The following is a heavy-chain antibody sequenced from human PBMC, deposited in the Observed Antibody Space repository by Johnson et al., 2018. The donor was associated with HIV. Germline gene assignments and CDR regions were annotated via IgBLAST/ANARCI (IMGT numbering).Heavy chain of an antibody. Sequence: QVQLVESGGGVVQPGGSLRLSCAASGFTFADYGMHWVRQAPGKGLEWVSAISGSGGSTYYADSVKGRFTISRDNSKNTLYLQMGSLRAEDMAVYYCARGHWAFDIWGQGRMVTVSS. CDR2: ISGSGGST. D-gene: IGHD1-1*01. CDR3: ARGHWAFDI. J-gene: IGHJ3*02. V-gene: IGHV3-NL1*01. CDR1: GFTFADYG.